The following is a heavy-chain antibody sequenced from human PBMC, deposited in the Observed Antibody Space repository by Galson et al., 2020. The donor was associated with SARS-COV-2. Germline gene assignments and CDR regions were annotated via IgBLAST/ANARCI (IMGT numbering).Heavy chain of an antibody. CDR1: GFTVSSNY. CDR3: ARDRGSSWYGWFDP. D-gene: IGHD6-13*01. V-gene: IGHV3-53*01. J-gene: IGHJ5*02. CDR2: IYSGGST. Sequence: GESLKISCAASGFTVSSNYMSWVRQAPGKGLEWVSVIYSGGSTYYADSVKGRFTISRDNSKNTLYLQMNSLRAEDTAVYYCARDRGSSWYGWFDPWGQGTLVTVSS.